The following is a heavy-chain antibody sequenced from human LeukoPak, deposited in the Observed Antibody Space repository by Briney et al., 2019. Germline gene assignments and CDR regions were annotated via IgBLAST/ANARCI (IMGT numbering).Heavy chain of an antibody. D-gene: IGHD6-13*01. V-gene: IGHV4-59*01. Sequence: SETLSLTCTVSGGSISSYYWSWIRQPPGKGLEWIGYIYYSGSTNYNPSLKSRVTISVDTSKNQFSLKLSSVTAADTAVYYCARGYYSSSWLPMDVWGKGTTVTISS. J-gene: IGHJ6*04. CDR2: IYYSGST. CDR1: GGSISSYY. CDR3: ARGYYSSSWLPMDV.